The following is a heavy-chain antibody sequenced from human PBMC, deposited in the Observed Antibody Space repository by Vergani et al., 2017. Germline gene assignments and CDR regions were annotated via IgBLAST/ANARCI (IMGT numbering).Heavy chain of an antibody. V-gene: IGHV4-31*03. D-gene: IGHD1-20*01. J-gene: IGHJ3*02. CDR1: GGSISSGGYY. Sequence: QVQLQESGPGLVKPSQTLSLTCTVSGGSISSGGYYWSWIRQHPGKGLEWIGYIYYSGSTNYNPSLKNRVTISVDTSKNQFSLKLTSVTAADTAVYYCARGRGNWNDDAFDIWGQGTMVTVSS. CDR2: IYYSGST. CDR3: ARGRGNWNDDAFDI.